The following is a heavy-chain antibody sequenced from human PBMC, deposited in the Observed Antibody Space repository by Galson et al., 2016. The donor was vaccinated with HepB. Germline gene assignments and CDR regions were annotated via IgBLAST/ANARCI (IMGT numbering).Heavy chain of an antibody. V-gene: IGHV3-72*01. CDR3: VAVGYDSRGYYETDY. CDR1: GFTFSDHY. J-gene: IGHJ4*02. D-gene: IGHD3-22*01. CDR2: SRNKANSYTT. Sequence: SLRLSCAASGFTFSDHYMDWVRQAPGKGLEWVGRSRNKANSYTTEYAASVKGRFTVSRDDSKNSVYLQMNSLKTEDTAVYYCVAVGYDSRGYYETDYWGQGTLVTVSS.